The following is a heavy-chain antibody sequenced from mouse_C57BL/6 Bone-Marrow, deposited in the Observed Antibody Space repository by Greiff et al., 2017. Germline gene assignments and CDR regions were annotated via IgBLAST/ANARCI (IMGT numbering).Heavy chain of an antibody. CDR2: IHSNSGSS. J-gene: IGHJ3*01. V-gene: IGHV1-64*01. CDR3: ARYEAFAY. Sequence: QVLLQQPGAELVKPGASVKLSCKASGYTFTSYWMHWVKQRPGQGLEWIGMIHSNSGSSNYNEKFKSKATLTVDKSSSTAYMQLSSLTSEDSAVYYCARYEAFAYWGQGTLVTVSA. CDR1: GYTFTSYW. D-gene: IGHD2-3*01.